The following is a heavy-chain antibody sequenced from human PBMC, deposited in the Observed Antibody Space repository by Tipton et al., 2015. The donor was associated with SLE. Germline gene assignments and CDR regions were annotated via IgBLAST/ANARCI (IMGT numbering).Heavy chain of an antibody. D-gene: IGHD2-8*01. J-gene: IGHJ4*02. V-gene: IGHV3-7*01. CDR1: GFTFSSYW. CDR3: ARDCGPNGVCFFDY. Sequence: SLRLSCAASGFTFSSYWMSWVRQAPGKGLEWVANIKQDGSGKYYVDSVKGRFTISRDNAKNSLYLQMNSLRAEDTAVYYCARDCGPNGVCFFDYWGQGTLVTVSS. CDR2: IKQDGSGK.